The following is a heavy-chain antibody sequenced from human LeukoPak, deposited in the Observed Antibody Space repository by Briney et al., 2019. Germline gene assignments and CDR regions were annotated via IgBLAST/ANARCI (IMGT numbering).Heavy chain of an antibody. Sequence: QPGGSLRLSCAASGFTFSSYEMNWVRQAPGKGLEWVSYISSSGSTIYYADSVKGRFTISRDNTKNSLYLQMNSLRTEDTAVYYCARDPNTVITYLFDSWGQGTLVTVSS. CDR1: GFTFSSYE. J-gene: IGHJ4*02. CDR2: ISSSGSTI. V-gene: IGHV3-48*03. D-gene: IGHD4-23*01. CDR3: ARDPNTVITYLFDS.